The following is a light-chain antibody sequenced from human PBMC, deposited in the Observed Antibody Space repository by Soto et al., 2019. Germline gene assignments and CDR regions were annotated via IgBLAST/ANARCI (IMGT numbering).Light chain of an antibody. CDR2: GAS. CDR1: QSASSDF. V-gene: IGKV3-20*01. CDR3: QQYGSSPS. Sequence: EIVLTQSPGTLSLSPGERATLSCRASQSASSDFLAWYQQKPGQAPRLLIYGASSRATGIPDRFSGSGSGTDFTLTISRLEPEDFAVYYCQQYGSSPSFGQGTKVDIK. J-gene: IGKJ1*01.